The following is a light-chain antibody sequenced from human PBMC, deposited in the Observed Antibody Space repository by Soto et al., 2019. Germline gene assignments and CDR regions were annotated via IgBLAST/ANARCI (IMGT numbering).Light chain of an antibody. J-gene: IGLJ1*01. CDR1: SSNIGIHY. CDR2: DNN. V-gene: IGLV1-51*01. CDR3: GSWDTSLAAFFV. Sequence: QSALTQPPSVSAAPGQKVTISCSGSSSNIGIHYVAWYQQLPGTAPKLLIYDNNKRPSGIPDRFSGSKSGTSATLAITGLQTGDEADYYCGSWDTSLAAFFVFGPGTKLTVL.